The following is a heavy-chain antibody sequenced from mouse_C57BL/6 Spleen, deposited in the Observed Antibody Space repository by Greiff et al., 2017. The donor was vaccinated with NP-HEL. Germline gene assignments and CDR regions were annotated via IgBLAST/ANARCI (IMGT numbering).Heavy chain of an antibody. CDR1: GFNIKDDY. CDR3: TTSQLTDY. V-gene: IGHV14-4*01. Sequence: VQLKQSGAELVRPGASVKLSCTASGFNIKDDYMHWVKQRPEQGLEWIGWIDPENGDTEYASKFQGKATITADTSSNTAYLQLSSLTSEDTAVYYCTTSQLTDYWGQGTTLTVSS. CDR2: IDPENGDT. D-gene: IGHD3-1*01. J-gene: IGHJ2*01.